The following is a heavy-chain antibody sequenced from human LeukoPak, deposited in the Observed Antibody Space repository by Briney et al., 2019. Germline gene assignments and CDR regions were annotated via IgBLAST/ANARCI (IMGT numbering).Heavy chain of an antibody. CDR1: GFTFSSYA. D-gene: IGHD4-17*01. CDR3: AREATVSQGAFDI. CDR2: ISGSGDST. V-gene: IGHV3-23*01. J-gene: IGHJ3*02. Sequence: GGSLRLSCAASGFTFSSYAMSWVRQAPGKGLEWVSAISGSGDSTYYGDSVKGRFTISRDNSKNTLYLQMNSLRVEDTAVYYCAREATVSQGAFDIWGQGTMVTVSS.